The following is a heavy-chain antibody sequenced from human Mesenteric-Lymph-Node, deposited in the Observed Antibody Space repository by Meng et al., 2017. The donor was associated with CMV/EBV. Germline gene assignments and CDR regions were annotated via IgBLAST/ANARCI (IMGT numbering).Heavy chain of an antibody. CDR3: ARGYQILSDAFDI. D-gene: IGHD2-2*01. V-gene: IGHV3-53*01. CDR2: IYSGGST. Sequence: GESLKISCAASGFAVSSNYMSWVRQAPGKGLEWVSVIYSGGSTYYADSVKGRFTISRDNSKNTLYLQMNSLRAEDTAVYYCARGYQILSDAFDIWGQETMVTVSS. J-gene: IGHJ3*02. CDR1: GFAVSSNY.